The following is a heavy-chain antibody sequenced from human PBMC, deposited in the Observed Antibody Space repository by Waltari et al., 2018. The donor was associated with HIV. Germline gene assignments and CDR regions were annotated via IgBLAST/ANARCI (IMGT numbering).Heavy chain of an antibody. V-gene: IGHV3-30*01. CDR1: GLLLSPCA. J-gene: IGHJ3*02. D-gene: IGHD6-13*01. Sequence: QVQLVPYAGGVVPPGRSMRPSCSSSGLLLSPCAEPSLRQAPGEGLEWSALISYDGSDQSDADSVKGRFTISRDNSKNTLYLQMNSLRAEDTAVYYCARAPPYSTRWFYDACDIWGQGTMVTVSS. CDR2: ISYDGSDQ. CDR3: ARAPPYSTRWFYDACDI.